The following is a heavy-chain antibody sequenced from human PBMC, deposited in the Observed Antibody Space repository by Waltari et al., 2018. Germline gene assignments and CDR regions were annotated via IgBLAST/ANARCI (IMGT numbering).Heavy chain of an antibody. CDR1: GDSITSPF. V-gene: IGHV4-59*11. CDR2: MYFSGTH. D-gene: IGHD3-22*01. J-gene: IGHJ3*02. Sequence: VQLQESGPGLVKPSETLSLSCDVSGDSITSPFWSWIRQAPGQGLEWIGYMYFSGTHNYNPSLKSRVTISIDTSKNHFSLNLRSVTAADTAIYYCARLPRGSVIIGAFDIWGQGTQVTVSS. CDR3: ARLPRGSVIIGAFDI.